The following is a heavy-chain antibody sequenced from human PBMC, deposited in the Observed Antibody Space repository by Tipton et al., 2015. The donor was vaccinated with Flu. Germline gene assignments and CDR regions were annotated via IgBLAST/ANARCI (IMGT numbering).Heavy chain of an antibody. V-gene: IGHV3-33*01. J-gene: IGHJ4*02. CDR3: ARGDVGYCSSTSCYTGHDY. CDR2: IWYDGSNK. D-gene: IGHD2-2*02. Sequence: SLRLSCAASGFTFSSYGMHWVRQAPGKGLEWVAVIWYDGSNKYYADSVKGRFTISRDNSKNTLYLQMNSLRAEDTAVYYCARGDVGYCSSTSCYTGHDYCGQGTLVSVSS. CDR1: GFTFSSYG.